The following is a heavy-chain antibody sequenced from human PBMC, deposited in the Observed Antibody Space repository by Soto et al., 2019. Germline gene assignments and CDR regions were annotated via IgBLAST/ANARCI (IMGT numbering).Heavy chain of an antibody. CDR2: ISAYNGNT. D-gene: IGHD3-22*01. Sequence: GASVKVSCKASGYTFTSYGISWVRQAPGQGLEWMGWISAYNGNTNYAQKLQGRVTMTTDTSTSTAYMELRSLRSDDTAVYYCARNSYYYDSSGYPNPAGAFDIWGQGTMVTVSS. CDR1: GYTFTSYG. J-gene: IGHJ3*02. V-gene: IGHV1-18*04. CDR3: ARNSYYYDSSGYPNPAGAFDI.